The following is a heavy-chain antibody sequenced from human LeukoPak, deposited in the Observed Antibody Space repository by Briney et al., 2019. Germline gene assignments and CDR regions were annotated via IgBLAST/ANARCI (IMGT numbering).Heavy chain of an antibody. CDR1: GFTLSSYS. Sequence: PGGSLRLSCAASGFTLSSYSMTWVRQAPGKGLEWVSYICSSSRTIYYTDSVKGRFTVSRDNANNSLFLQMNSLRAKDTAVYYCARDECTTGTTICYYGMDVWGQGTTVTVSS. J-gene: IGHJ6*02. V-gene: IGHV3-48*04. CDR2: ICSSSRTI. D-gene: IGHD1-1*01. CDR3: ARDECTTGTTICYYGMDV.